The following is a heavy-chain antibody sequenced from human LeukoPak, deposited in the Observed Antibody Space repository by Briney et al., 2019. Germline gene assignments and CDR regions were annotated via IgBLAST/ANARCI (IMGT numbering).Heavy chain of an antibody. D-gene: IGHD6-13*01. CDR2: INRDGSEK. V-gene: IGHV3-7*01. Sequence: GGSLRLSCAASGFSFTSYWMSWVRQAPGQGLEWVANINRDGSEKYYVDSVKGRFTISRDNGKNSLYLQMNSLRAEDTAVYFCARDGSNPYFDYWGQGSLATVSS. CDR1: GFSFTSYW. J-gene: IGHJ4*02. CDR3: ARDGSNPYFDY.